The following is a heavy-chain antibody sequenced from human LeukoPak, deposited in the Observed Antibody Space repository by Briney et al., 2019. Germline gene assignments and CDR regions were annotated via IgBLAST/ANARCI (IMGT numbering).Heavy chain of an antibody. D-gene: IGHD6-13*01. Sequence: GGSLRLSCAASGFTFSSYGMSWVRQAPGKGLEWVSAISGSGGSTYYADSVKGRFTISGDNSKNTLYLQMNSLRAEDTAVYYCAKALYSSSWYWFDPWGQGTLVTVSS. CDR2: ISGSGGST. J-gene: IGHJ5*02. CDR3: AKALYSSSWYWFDP. V-gene: IGHV3-23*01. CDR1: GFTFSSYG.